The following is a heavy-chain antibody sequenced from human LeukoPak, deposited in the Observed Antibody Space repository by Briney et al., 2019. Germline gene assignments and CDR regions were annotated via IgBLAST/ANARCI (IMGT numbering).Heavy chain of an antibody. CDR2: TSGSGGSS. CDR3: AKAPTSYCTGGTCYCDY. V-gene: IGHV3-23*01. Sequence: GGSLRLSCAASGFTFSSYAMSWVRQAPGKGLEWVSVTSGSGGSSYYADSVKGRFTISRDNSKSTLYLQLSSLRAEDTAVYYCAKAPTSYCTGGTCYCDYWGQGSLVTVSS. J-gene: IGHJ4*02. CDR1: GFTFSSYA. D-gene: IGHD2-8*02.